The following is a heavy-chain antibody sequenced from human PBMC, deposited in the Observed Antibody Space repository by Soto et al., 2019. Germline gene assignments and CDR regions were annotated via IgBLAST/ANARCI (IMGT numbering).Heavy chain of an antibody. CDR1: GASISYGGYS. CDR3: ARGGGYDSFDY. Sequence: QLQLQESGSGLVKPSQTLSLTCTVSGASISYGGYSWSWIRQSPGKGLEWIGYINHLETTFYNPSFQSRLTPSIDRTKNQFSLKLNSMTAADRAVYYCARGGGYDSFDYWGQGILVTVSS. CDR2: INHLETT. D-gene: IGHD5-12*01. V-gene: IGHV4-30-2*06. J-gene: IGHJ4*02.